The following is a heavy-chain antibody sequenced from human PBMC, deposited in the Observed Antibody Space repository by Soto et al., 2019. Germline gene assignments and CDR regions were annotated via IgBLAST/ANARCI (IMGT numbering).Heavy chain of an antibody. D-gene: IGHD3-22*01. CDR1: GGSISSGDYY. V-gene: IGHV4-30-4*02. CDR2: IYYSGST. CDR3: AGQTYYYDSSGSAFDI. Sequence: SDTLSLTCTVSGGSISSGDYYWSWVRKPPGKGLEWIGYIYYSGSTYYNPSLKSRVTISVDTSKNQFSLKLSSVTAADTAVYYCAGQTYYYDSSGSAFDIWGQGTMVTGSS. J-gene: IGHJ3*02.